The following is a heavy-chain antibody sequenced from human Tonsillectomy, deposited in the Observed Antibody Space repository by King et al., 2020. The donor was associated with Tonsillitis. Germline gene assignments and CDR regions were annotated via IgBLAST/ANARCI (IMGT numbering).Heavy chain of an antibody. CDR3: ASDGGIVVPAAPPDYYYYGMDV. V-gene: IGHV1-18*01. CDR1: GYTFTSYG. CDR2: ISAYNGNT. Sequence: VQLVESGAEVKKPGASVKVSCKASGYTFTSYGISWVRQAPGQGLEWMGWISAYNGNTNYAQKLQGRVTMTTDTSTSTAYMELRSLRSDDTAVYYCASDGGIVVPAAPPDYYYYGMDVWGQGTTVTVSS. J-gene: IGHJ6*02. D-gene: IGHD2-2*01.